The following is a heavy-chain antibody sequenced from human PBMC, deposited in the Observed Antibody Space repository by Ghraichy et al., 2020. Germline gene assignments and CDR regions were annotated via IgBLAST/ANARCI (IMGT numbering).Heavy chain of an antibody. CDR3: ARAGGQLEYYYYYGMDV. D-gene: IGHD2-2*01. Sequence: LSLTCTVSGGSISSYYWSWIRQPPGKGLEWIGYIYYSGSTNYNPSLKSRVTISVDTSKNQFSLKLSSVTAADTAVYYCARAGGQLEYYYYYGMDVWGQGTTVTVSS. CDR2: IYYSGST. CDR1: GGSISSYY. V-gene: IGHV4-59*01. J-gene: IGHJ6*02.